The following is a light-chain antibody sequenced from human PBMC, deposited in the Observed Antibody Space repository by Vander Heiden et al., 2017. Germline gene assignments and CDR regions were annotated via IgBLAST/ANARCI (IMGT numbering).Light chain of an antibody. J-gene: IGKJ4*01. CDR2: LGS. Sequence: DIVMTQFSLSLSVTTGELTAISCRSSQTLLHSSGKSSMDWFLQKPGQSPLLLIDLGSTRASGVPDRFSGSGSGTDFTLKISRVEAEDVGVYYCMQGTQTALSVGGGTRLDIK. CDR1: QTLLHSSGKSS. CDR3: MQGTQTALS. V-gene: IGKV2-28*01.